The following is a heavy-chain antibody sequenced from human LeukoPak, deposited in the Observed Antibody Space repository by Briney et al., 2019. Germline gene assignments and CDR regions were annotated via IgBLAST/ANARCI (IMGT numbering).Heavy chain of an antibody. CDR1: GFTFSSYE. D-gene: IGHD2-2*03. CDR3: ARVDMDDRFDP. V-gene: IGHV3-48*03. CDR2: ISSSGSTI. J-gene: IGHJ5*02. Sequence: PGGSLRLSCAASGFTFSSYEMNWVRQAPGKGLKWVSYISSSGSTIYYADSVKGRFTISRDNAKNSLYLQMNSLRAEDTAVYYCARVDMDDRFDPWGQGTLVTVSS.